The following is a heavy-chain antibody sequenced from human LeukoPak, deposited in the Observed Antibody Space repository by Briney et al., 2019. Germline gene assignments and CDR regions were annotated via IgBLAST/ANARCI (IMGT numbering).Heavy chain of an antibody. Sequence: GGTLRLSCAASGFTFSIYEMNWVRQAPGKGLEWVSFINGSGSTINFADSVKGRFTISRDNAKNSLYLQMNSLRGEDTAVYYCARGRWFDPWGQGTLVTVSS. CDR1: GFTFSIYE. V-gene: IGHV3-48*03. CDR2: INGSGSTI. CDR3: ARGRWFDP. J-gene: IGHJ5*02.